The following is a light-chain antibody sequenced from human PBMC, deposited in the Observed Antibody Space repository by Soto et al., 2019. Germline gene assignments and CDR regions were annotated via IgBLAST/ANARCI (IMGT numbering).Light chain of an antibody. V-gene: IGLV2-23*01. J-gene: IGLJ1*01. CDR3: CSYASSSTYV. CDR2: EGT. CDR1: SSDDGSYNL. Sequence: QSVLTQPASVSGSPGQSITISCTGTSSDDGSYNLVSWYQQHPGKAPKLMIYEGTKRPSGVSDRFSGSRSGNTASLTISGLQAEDEADYYCCSYASSSTYVFGTGTKVTVL.